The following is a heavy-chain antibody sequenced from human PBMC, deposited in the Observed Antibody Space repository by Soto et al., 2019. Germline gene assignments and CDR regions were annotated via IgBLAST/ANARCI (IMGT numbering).Heavy chain of an antibody. CDR2: ISYDGSNK. J-gene: IGHJ6*02. V-gene: IGHV3-30*18. D-gene: IGHD3-3*01. Sequence: SLRLSCAASGFTFSSYGMHWVRQAPGKGLEWVAVISYDGSNKYYADSVKGRFTISRDNSKNTLYLQMNSLRAEDTAVYYCAKERGVSRYDFWSGYLSIYYGMDVWGQGTTVTVSS. CDR1: GFTFSSYG. CDR3: AKERGVSRYDFWSGYLSIYYGMDV.